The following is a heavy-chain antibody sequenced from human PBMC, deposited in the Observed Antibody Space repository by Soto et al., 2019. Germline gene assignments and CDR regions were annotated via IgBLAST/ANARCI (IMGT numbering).Heavy chain of an antibody. J-gene: IGHJ4*02. CDR3: ASKAACGGDCYAFDS. Sequence: QVYLVQSGAEVKKPGSSVKISCKASGGIFSSNTINWVRQAAGQGLEWMGGIIPLFGTANYAEKFQGRVTITADKSTKTEYMEWTSLRSEDTAVYYCASKAACGGDCYAFDSCGQGTLVTVSS. D-gene: IGHD2-21*02. CDR1: GGIFSSNT. V-gene: IGHV1-69*06. CDR2: IIPLFGTA.